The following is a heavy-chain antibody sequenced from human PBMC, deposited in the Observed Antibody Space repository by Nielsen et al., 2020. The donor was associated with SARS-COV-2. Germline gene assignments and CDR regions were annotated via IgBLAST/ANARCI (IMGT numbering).Heavy chain of an antibody. Sequence: SVKVSCKASGYTFTSYGISWVRQAPGQGLEWMGGIIPIFGTANYAQKFQGRVTITADKSTSTAYMELSSLRSEDTAVYYCARIGDVVVPAAISTVDVWGQGTTVTVSS. V-gene: IGHV1-69*06. CDR3: ARIGDVVVPAAISTVDV. CDR2: IIPIFGTA. D-gene: IGHD2-2*01. J-gene: IGHJ6*02. CDR1: GYTFTSYG.